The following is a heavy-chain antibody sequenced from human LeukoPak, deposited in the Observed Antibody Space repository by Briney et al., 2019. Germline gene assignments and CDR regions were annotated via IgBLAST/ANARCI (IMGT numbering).Heavy chain of an antibody. D-gene: IGHD1-26*01. CDR2: INPTGGST. CDR1: GYTFTSYY. J-gene: IGHJ5*02. V-gene: IGHV1-46*01. CDR3: ARDNSVGDNAWWFDP. Sequence: ASVKVSCKASGYTFTSYYMHWVRQAPGQGLGWMGLINPTGGSTGYAQKFQGRVTMTRDMSTSTDYMELSSLRSEDTAIYYCARDNSVGDNAWWFDPWGQGTLVTASS.